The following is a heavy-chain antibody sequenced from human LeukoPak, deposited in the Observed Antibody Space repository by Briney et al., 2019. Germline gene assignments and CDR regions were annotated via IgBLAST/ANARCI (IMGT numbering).Heavy chain of an antibody. CDR1: GGSISSGGYS. CDR3: ARRGGGSYWGTLDY. J-gene: IGHJ4*02. V-gene: IGHV4-30-2*01. D-gene: IGHD1-26*01. Sequence: PSQTLSLTCAVSGGSISSGGYSWSWIRQPPGKGLEWIGYIYHSGSTYYNPSLKSRVTISVDRSKNQFSLKLSSVTAADTAVYYCARRGGGSYWGTLDYWGQGTLVTVSS. CDR2: IYHSGST.